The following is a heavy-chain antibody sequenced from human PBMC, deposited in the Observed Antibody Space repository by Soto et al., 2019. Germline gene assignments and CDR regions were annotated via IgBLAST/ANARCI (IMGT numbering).Heavy chain of an antibody. J-gene: IGHJ4*02. CDR2: IYSGGST. CDR1: GFTVSNNY. Sequence: LVESGGGLVQPGGSLRLSCAASGFTVSNNYMSWVRQAPGKGLEWVSLIYSGGSTHYADSVKGRFTISRDNSKNTLYLQMSSLRVEDTAVYYCAGSSHKGDWGQGTLVTVSS. V-gene: IGHV3-66*01. CDR3: AGSSHKGD.